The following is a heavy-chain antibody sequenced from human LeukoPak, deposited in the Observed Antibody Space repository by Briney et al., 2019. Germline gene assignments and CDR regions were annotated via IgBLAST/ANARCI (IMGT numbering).Heavy chain of an antibody. CDR2: INHSGST. J-gene: IGHJ4*02. Sequence: SETLSLTCAVYGGSFSGYYWSWIRQLPGKGLEWIGEINHSGSTNYNPSLKSRVTISVDTSKNQFSLKLSSVTAADTAVYYCARGRIYQSWGQGTLVTVSS. CDR3: ARGRIYQS. V-gene: IGHV4-34*01. D-gene: IGHD2-2*01. CDR1: GGSFSGYY.